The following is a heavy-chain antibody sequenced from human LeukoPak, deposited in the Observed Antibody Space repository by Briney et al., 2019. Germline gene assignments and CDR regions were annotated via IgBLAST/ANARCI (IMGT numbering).Heavy chain of an antibody. D-gene: IGHD3-3*01. V-gene: IGHV4-61*02. CDR2: IDTRGST. J-gene: IGHJ4*02. CDR1: GGSISSGSYY. Sequence: KASETLSLTRTVSGGSISSGSYYWSWIRQPAGKGLEWIGRIDTRGSTNYNPSLKSRVTISVDTSKSQFSLRLTSVTAADTAVYYCARESLGGSVWSGYYPDYWGQGTLVTVSS. CDR3: ARESLGGSVWSGYYPDY.